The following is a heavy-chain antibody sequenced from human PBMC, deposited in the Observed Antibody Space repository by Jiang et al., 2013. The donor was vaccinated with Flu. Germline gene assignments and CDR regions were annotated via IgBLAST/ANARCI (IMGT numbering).Heavy chain of an antibody. CDR2: IYWDDDT. V-gene: IGHV2-5*04. CDR1: GFSLTTSGMG. CDR3: VQLGSYVNLYFQY. Sequence: KPTQTLTLTCTFSGFSLTTSGMGVGWIRQPPGKALEWLALIYWDDDTRYRPYLKSRLAITKDTSKKQVVLSMTNMDPVDTGTYYCVQLGSYVNLYFQYWGQGTLVTVSS. D-gene: IGHD1-26*01. J-gene: IGHJ1*01.